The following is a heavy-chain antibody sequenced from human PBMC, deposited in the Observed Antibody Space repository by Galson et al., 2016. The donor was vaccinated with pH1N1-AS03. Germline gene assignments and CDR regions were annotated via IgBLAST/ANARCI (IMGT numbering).Heavy chain of an antibody. V-gene: IGHV1-18*01. D-gene: IGHD2-2*01. CDR3: AGEQYQLLPSDY. CDR2: ISAYNGNT. Sequence: SVKVSCKASGYTFTSYGISWVRQAPGQGLEWMGWISAYNGNTNYAQKLQGRVTMTTDTSTSTAYMELRSLRSDDTAVYYCAGEQYQLLPSDYWGQGTLVTVSS. CDR1: GYTFTSYG. J-gene: IGHJ4*02.